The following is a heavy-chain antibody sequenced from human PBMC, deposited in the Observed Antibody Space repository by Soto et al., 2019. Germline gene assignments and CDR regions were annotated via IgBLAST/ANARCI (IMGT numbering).Heavy chain of an antibody. CDR2: IHGGDSNT. D-gene: IGHD6-19*01. V-gene: IGHV5-51*01. J-gene: IGHJ4*02. Sequence: PGESLKISCKGSGYIFTSYWIGWVRQMPGKGLEWMGIIHGGDSNTGYSPSFEGQVTISTDKSISTAYLQWSSLKASDTAMYYCARRGTYSSGWDYWGQGTLVTVSS. CDR3: ARRGTYSSGWDY. CDR1: GYIFTSYW.